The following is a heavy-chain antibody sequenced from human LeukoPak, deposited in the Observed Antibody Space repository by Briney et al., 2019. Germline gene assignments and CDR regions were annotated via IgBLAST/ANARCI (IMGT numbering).Heavy chain of an antibody. CDR3: ARPYSSVWYYWFDP. J-gene: IGHJ5*02. Sequence: ASVKVSCKASGYTFTSYGISWVRQAPGQGLEWMGWISAYNGNTNYAQKLQGRVTMTTDTSTSTAYLELSRLRSDDTAVYYCARPYSSVWYYWFDPWGQGTLVTVSS. CDR2: ISAYNGNT. D-gene: IGHD6-13*01. CDR1: GYTFTSYG. V-gene: IGHV1-18*01.